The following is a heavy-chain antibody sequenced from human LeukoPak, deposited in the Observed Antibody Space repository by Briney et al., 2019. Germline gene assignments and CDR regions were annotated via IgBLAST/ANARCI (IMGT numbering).Heavy chain of an antibody. Sequence: SETLSLTCTVSGGSISSYYWSWIRQPAGKGLEWIGRIYTSGSTNYNPSLKSRVTISVDTSKNQFSLKLSSVTAADTAVYYCARGPYSSGWYGGLRPQYYFDYWGQGTLVTVSS. CDR1: GGSISSYY. CDR3: ARGPYSSGWYGGLRPQYYFDY. CDR2: IYTSGST. V-gene: IGHV4-4*07. J-gene: IGHJ4*02. D-gene: IGHD6-19*01.